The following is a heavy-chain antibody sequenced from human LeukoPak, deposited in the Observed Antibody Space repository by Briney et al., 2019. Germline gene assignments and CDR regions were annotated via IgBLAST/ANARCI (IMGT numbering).Heavy chain of an antibody. V-gene: IGHV4-39*01. CDR1: GGSITSSTSY. D-gene: IGHD2-2*03. CDR2: IYYTGNT. Sequence: PSETLSLTCAVSGGSITSSTSYWGWIRQSPGKGLEWLGRIYYTGNTLFPPSLKSRVTISVDTSRNQFSLRLSSVTAADTAVYSCVRHGSTDYFDYWGQGTPVTVSS. CDR3: VRHGSTDYFDY. J-gene: IGHJ4*02.